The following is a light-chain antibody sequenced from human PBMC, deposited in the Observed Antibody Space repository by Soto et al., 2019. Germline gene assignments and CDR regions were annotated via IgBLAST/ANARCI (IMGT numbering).Light chain of an antibody. V-gene: IGKV3-20*01. Sequence: EIVLTQSPGTLSLSPGERATLSCRASQSVSSSYLAWYQQKPGQAPRLLIYGASSRATGIPDRFSGSGSGXXXXXXXXXXXPXDFAVXXXXQYDSSPVTFGPGTKVDIK. J-gene: IGKJ3*01. CDR2: GAS. CDR1: QSVSSSY. CDR3: XQYDSSPVT.